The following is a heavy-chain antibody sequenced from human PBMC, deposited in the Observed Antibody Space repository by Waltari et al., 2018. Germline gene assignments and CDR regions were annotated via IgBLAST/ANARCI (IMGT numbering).Heavy chain of an antibody. CDR3: ATLPIPLELWYFDL. D-gene: IGHD1-7*01. Sequence: QLQLQESGPGLVNPSETLSLTCTVSGVSISPSRYYWGWIRQPPGKGLDWIGSLHYGGSSYFNPSLKSRVTISVDTSKNQFSLKLTSVTAADTAVYYCATLPIPLELWYFDLWGRGTQVTVSS. J-gene: IGHJ2*01. CDR1: GVSISPSRYY. CDR2: LHYGGSS. V-gene: IGHV4-39*01.